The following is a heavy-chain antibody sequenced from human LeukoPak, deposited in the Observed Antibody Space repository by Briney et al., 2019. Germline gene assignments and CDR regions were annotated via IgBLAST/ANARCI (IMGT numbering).Heavy chain of an antibody. D-gene: IGHD2-2*01. CDR2: IKQDGSEK. CDR1: GFTFSSSW. Sequence: QPGGSLRLSCVASGFTFSSSWMSWVRQAPGKGLEWVANIKQDGSEKSYVESVRGRFTISRDNAKNSLYLQMNSLRAEDTAVCYCAWPPAPWGQGTLVTVSS. J-gene: IGHJ4*02. CDR3: AWPPAP. V-gene: IGHV3-7*01.